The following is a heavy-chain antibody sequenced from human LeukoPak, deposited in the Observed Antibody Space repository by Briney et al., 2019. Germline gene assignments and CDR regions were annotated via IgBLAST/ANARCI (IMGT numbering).Heavy chain of an antibody. CDR3: ARAQNDCSGGSCYLSPFDY. D-gene: IGHD2-15*01. CDR2: IWYDGSNK. V-gene: IGHV3-33*01. Sequence: PGRTLRLSCAASGVTFSSDGMRGGRQAPGKGVEGGAVIWYDGSNKYYADSVKGRFTISRDNFKNTLYLQMNSLRAEDTAVYYCARAQNDCSGGSCYLSPFDYWGQGTLVTVSS. CDR1: GVTFSSDG. J-gene: IGHJ4*02.